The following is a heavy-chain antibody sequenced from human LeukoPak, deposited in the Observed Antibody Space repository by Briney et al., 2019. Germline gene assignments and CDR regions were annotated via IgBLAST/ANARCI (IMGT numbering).Heavy chain of an antibody. CDR1: GFVFDEYY. D-gene: IGHD3-16*01. CDR2: ISSSGAIT. V-gene: IGHV3-11*01. CDR3: TRERRGSYYAFES. J-gene: IGHJ4*02. Sequence: GGSLRLSCAASGFVFDEYYISWIRQVPGEGLEWISFISSSGAITYYADSVKGRFTISRDNGKNSVALQLDGLRADDTAVYFCTRERRGSYYAFESWGQGTLVTVSS.